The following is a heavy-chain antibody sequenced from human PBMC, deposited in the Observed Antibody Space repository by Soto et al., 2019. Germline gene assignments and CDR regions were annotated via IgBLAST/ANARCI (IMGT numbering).Heavy chain of an antibody. Sequence: EVQLVESGGGLVQPGGSLRLSCAASGFTFSSYWMSWVRQAPGKGLEWVANIKQDGSEKYYVDSVKGRFTISRDNAKNSLYLQMNSLRAEDTALYYCATYMTTVTTSWGGAPVGPWGQGTLVTVSS. CDR3: ATYMTTVTTSWGGAPVGP. V-gene: IGHV3-7*01. CDR2: IKQDGSEK. J-gene: IGHJ5*02. CDR1: GFTFSSYW. D-gene: IGHD4-17*01.